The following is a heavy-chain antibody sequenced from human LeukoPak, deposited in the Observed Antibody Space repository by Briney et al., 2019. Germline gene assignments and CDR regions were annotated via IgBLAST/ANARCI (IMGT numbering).Heavy chain of an antibody. D-gene: IGHD3-9*01. J-gene: IGHJ3*02. V-gene: IGHV4-59*12. CDR1: GGSISSYY. CDR2: IYYSGST. CDR3: ARWGEYYDILTGSDAFDI. Sequence: SETLSLTCTVSGGSISSYYWSWIRQPPGKGLEWIGYIYYSGSTNYNPSLNSRVTISVDTSKNQFSLKLSSVTAADTAVYYCARWGEYYDILTGSDAFDIWGQGTMVTVSS.